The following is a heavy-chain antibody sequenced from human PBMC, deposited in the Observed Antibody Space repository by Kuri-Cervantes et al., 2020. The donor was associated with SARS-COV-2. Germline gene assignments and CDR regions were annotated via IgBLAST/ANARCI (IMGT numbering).Heavy chain of an antibody. V-gene: IGHV4-34*01. Sequence: SQTLSLTCAVYGGSFSGYYWSWIRQPPGKGLEWIGEINHSGSTNYNPSLKSRVTISVDTSKNQFSLKLSSVTAADTAVYYCARGGFLTGYRGTRGAFGIWGQGTMVTVSS. CDR2: INHSGST. D-gene: IGHD3-9*01. CDR1: GGSFSGYY. J-gene: IGHJ3*02. CDR3: ARGGFLTGYRGTRGAFGI.